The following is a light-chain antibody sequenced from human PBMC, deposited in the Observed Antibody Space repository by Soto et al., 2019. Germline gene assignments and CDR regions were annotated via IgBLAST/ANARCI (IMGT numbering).Light chain of an antibody. V-gene: IGLV5-37*01. Sequence: QLVLTQPPSSSASPGESAALTCTLPSDIDVGRYKVYWYQQRPGSPPRFLLDYYSDSDKGQGSGVPSRFSGSKDASANTAILLISGLQSDDEADYYCLIWPSNDCVVFGGGNKLTVL. CDR3: LIWPSNDCVV. CDR2: YYSDSDK. J-gene: IGLJ2*01. CDR1: SDIDVGRYK.